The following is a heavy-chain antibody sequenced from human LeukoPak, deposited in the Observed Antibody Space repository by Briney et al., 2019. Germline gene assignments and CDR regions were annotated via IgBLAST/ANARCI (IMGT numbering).Heavy chain of an antibody. CDR3: ARIPAPFYVGAHDEGFDY. J-gene: IGHJ4*02. V-gene: IGHV1-46*01. CDR2: INPSGGST. D-gene: IGHD1-26*01. CDR1: GYTFTSYY. Sequence: ASVKVSCKASGYTFTSYYMHWVRQAPGQGLEWMGLINPSGGSTSYAQKFQGRVTMTRDTSTSTVYMELSSLRSEDTAVYYCARIPAPFYVGAHDEGFDYWGQGTLVTVSS.